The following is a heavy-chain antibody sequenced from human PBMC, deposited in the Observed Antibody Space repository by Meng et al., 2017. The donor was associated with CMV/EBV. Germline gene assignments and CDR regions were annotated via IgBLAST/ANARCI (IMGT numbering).Heavy chain of an antibody. Sequence: GGSLRLSCAASGFTFDDYAMPWVRQAPGQGLEWVSGISWNSGSIGYADSVKFRFTISRDNAKNSLYLQMNSLRAEDTALYYCAKDMREQLGPAINYWGQGTLVTVSS. J-gene: IGHJ4*02. CDR1: GFTFDDYA. D-gene: IGHD6-6*01. CDR3: AKDMREQLGPAINY. CDR2: ISWNSGSI. V-gene: IGHV3-9*01.